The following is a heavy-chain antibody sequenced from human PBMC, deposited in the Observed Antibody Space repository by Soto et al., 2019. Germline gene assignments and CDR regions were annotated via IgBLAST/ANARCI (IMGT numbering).Heavy chain of an antibody. CDR1: GGSISSSSYY. V-gene: IGHV4-39*01. D-gene: IGHD3-9*01. Sequence: QLQLQESGPGLVKPSETLSLTCTVSGGSISSSSYYWGWLRQPPGKGLEWIGSIYYSGSTYYNPSLKSRVTISVDTSKNQFSLKRSSVTAADTAVYYCARRREDDILTGYSNNWFDPWGQGTLVTVSS. J-gene: IGHJ5*02. CDR2: IYYSGST. CDR3: ARRREDDILTGYSNNWFDP.